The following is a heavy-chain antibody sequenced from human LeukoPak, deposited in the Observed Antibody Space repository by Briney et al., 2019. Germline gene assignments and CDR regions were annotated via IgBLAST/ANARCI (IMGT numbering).Heavy chain of an antibody. V-gene: IGHV4-30-2*01. J-gene: IGHJ3*02. CDR1: GGSISSGGYS. Sequence: PSETLSLTCAVSGGSISSGGYSWSWIRQPSGKGLEWIGYIYHSGSTYYNPSLKSRVTISVDRSKNQFSLKLSSVTAADTAVYYCARCFLYSSRTFDIWGQGTTVTVSS. CDR3: ARCFLYSSRTFDI. CDR2: IYHSGST. D-gene: IGHD6-13*01.